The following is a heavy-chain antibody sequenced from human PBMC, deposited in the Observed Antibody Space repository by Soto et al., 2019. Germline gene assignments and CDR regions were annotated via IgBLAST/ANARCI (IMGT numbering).Heavy chain of an antibody. J-gene: IGHJ4*03. D-gene: IGHD3-16*01. Sequence: VGSLRLSCAASGFTFHNYAMSWVRQAPGKGLEWVSSINGPGDDTYYADSVKGRFTISRDNSKNTLYLQMNSLRAEDTALYYCARKEEDDHVWGKSPLDWGQGTLVTVSS. CDR3: ARKEEDDHVWGKSPLD. CDR1: GFTFHNYA. CDR2: INGPGDDT. V-gene: IGHV3-23*01.